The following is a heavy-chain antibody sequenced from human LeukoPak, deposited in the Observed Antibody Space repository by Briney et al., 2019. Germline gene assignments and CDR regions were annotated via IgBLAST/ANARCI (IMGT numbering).Heavy chain of an antibody. J-gene: IGHJ6*03. Sequence: ASVKVSCKASGYTFTSYYMHWVRQAPGQGLEWMGIINPSGGSTNYAQKFQGRVTITTDESTSTAYMELSSLRSEDTAVYYCARSARGSYYYYMDVWGKGTTVTVSS. CDR3: ARSARGSYYYYMDV. D-gene: IGHD3-16*01. V-gene: IGHV1-46*01. CDR1: GYTFTSYY. CDR2: INPSGGST.